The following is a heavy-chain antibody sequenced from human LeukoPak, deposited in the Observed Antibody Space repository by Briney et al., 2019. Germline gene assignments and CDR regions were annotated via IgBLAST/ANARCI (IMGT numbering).Heavy chain of an antibody. CDR2: INPNSGGT. CDR3: ARDLSRGKGTVDYILSR. CDR1: GYTFTSYY. Sequence: ASVKVSCKASGYTFTSYYMHWMRQAPGQGLEWMGWINPNSGGTNYAQKFQGRVTMTRDTSISTAYMELSRLRSDDTAVYYCARDLSRGKGTVDYILSRWGQGTLVTVSS. V-gene: IGHV1-2*02. D-gene: IGHD4-11*01. J-gene: IGHJ4*02.